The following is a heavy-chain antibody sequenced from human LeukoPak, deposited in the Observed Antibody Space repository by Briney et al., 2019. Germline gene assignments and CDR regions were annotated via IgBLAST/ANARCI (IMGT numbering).Heavy chain of an antibody. D-gene: IGHD3-22*01. CDR2: IYYSGST. CDR1: GGSISSGGYY. CDR3: ARDIYYYDSSGYGSKCAFDI. J-gene: IGHJ3*02. Sequence: PSQTLSLTCTVSGGSISSGGYYWSWIRQHPGKGLEWIGYIYYSGSTYYNPSLKSRVTISVDTSKNQFSLKLSSVTAADTAVYYCARDIYYYDSSGYGSKCAFDIWGQGTMVTVSS. V-gene: IGHV4-31*03.